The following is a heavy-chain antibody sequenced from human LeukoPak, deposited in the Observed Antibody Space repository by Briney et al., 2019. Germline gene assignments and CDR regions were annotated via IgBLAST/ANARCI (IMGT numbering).Heavy chain of an antibody. Sequence: SETLSLTCTVSGGSISTYFWSWLRQPPGKGLEWIGYIYYSGSTNYNPSLKSRVTISVDTSKNQFSLKLSSVTAADTAVYYCARSNSAAYEAWFDPWGQGTLVTVSS. CDR3: ARSNSAAYEAWFDP. CDR2: IYYSGST. J-gene: IGHJ5*02. CDR1: GGSISTYF. V-gene: IGHV4-59*01. D-gene: IGHD2/OR15-2a*01.